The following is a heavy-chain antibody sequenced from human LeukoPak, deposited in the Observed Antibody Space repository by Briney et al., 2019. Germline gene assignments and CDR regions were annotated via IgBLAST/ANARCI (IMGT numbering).Heavy chain of an antibody. D-gene: IGHD1-7*01. CDR1: GFTVSSNY. V-gene: IGHV3-21*01. J-gene: IGHJ6*02. CDR2: ISSSSSYI. CDR3: ARGGTTLYYYGMDV. Sequence: GGSLRLSCAASGFTVSSNYMNWVRQAPGKGLEWVSSISSSSSYIYYADSVKGRFTISRDNAKNSLYLQMNSLRAEDTAVYYCARGGTTLYYYGMDVWGQGTTVTVSS.